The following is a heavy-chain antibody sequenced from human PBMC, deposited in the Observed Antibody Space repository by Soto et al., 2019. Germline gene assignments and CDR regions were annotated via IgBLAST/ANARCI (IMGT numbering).Heavy chain of an antibody. CDR1: GGSISSYY. D-gene: IGHD3-3*01. CDR3: ARGDIPTYYDFWSGYYPDAFDI. V-gene: IGHV4-59*01. J-gene: IGHJ3*02. CDR2: IYYIGST. Sequence: QVQLQESGPGLVKPSETLSLTCTVSGGSISSYYWSWIRQPPGKGLEWIGYIYYIGSTNYNPSLKSRVTISVDTSKNQFSLKLSSVTAADTAVYYCARGDIPTYYDFWSGYYPDAFDIWGQGTMVTVSS.